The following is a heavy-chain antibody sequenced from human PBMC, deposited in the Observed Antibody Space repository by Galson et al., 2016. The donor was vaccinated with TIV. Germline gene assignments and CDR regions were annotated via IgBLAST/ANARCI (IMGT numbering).Heavy chain of an antibody. CDR1: GLPVSINY. CDR2: MSDGDKT. D-gene: IGHD3-22*01. CDR3: ARDRVVDATYYFYYYGMDV. Sequence: SLRLSCAASGLPVSINYMAWVRQAPGKGLEWVSLMSDGDKTYYADSVKGRFTISRDNSKNTVYLQMNSLRIEDSGVYFCARDRVVDATYYFYYYGMDVWGQGTAVTVSS. J-gene: IGHJ6*02. V-gene: IGHV3-66*02.